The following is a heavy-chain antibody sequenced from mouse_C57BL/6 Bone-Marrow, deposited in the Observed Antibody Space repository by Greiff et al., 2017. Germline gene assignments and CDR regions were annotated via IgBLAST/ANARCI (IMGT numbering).Heavy chain of an antibody. CDR2: IDPENGDT. V-gene: IGHV14-4*01. CDR3: TPTTRYAMDY. CDR1: GFNIKDDY. J-gene: IGHJ4*01. Sequence: VQLKQSGAELVRPGASVKLSCTASGFNIKDDYMHWVKQRPEQGLEWIGWIDPENGDTEYASKFQGKATITADTSSNTAYLQLSSLTSEDTAVYYCTPTTRYAMDYWGQGTSVTVSS. D-gene: IGHD6-1*01.